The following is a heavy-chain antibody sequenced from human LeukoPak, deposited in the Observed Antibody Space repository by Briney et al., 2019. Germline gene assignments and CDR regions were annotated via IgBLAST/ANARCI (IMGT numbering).Heavy chain of an antibody. J-gene: IGHJ4*02. CDR2: IRSKANSYAT. D-gene: IGHD1-1*01. CDR3: TRHRAGTGTTYAVYYFDY. V-gene: IGHV3-73*01. CDR1: GFTFSGSA. Sequence: GGSLRLSCAASGFTFSGSAMHWVRQASGKGLEWVGRIRSKANSYATAYAASVKGRFTISRDDSKNTAYLQMNSLKTEDTAVYYCTRHRAGTGTTYAVYYFDYWAQGTLVTVSS.